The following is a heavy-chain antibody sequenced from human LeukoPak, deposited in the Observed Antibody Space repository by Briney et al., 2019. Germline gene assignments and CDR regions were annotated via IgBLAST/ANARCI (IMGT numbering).Heavy chain of an antibody. J-gene: IGHJ4*02. D-gene: IGHD3-22*01. CDR2: ISYDGSNK. Sequence: PGGSLRLSCAASGFTFSSYGMPWVRQAPGKGLEWVAVISYDGSNKYYADSVKGRFTISRDNSKNTLYLQMNSLRAEDTSVYYCAKEAVIVPFDYWGQGTLVTVSS. CDR1: GFTFSSYG. V-gene: IGHV3-30*18. CDR3: AKEAVIVPFDY.